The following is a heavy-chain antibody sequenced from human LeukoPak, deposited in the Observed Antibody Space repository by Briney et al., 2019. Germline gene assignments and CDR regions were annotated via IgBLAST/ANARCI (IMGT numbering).Heavy chain of an antibody. V-gene: IGHV3-23*01. Sequence: PGGSLRLSCAASGFTFSSYAMSRVRQAPGKGLEWVSAISGSGGSTYYADSVKGRFTISRDNSKNTLYLQMNSLRAEDTAVYYCAKGDAYYYDSSGSNLRYWGQGTLVTVSS. CDR3: AKGDAYYYDSSGSNLRY. CDR1: GFTFSSYA. D-gene: IGHD3-22*01. J-gene: IGHJ4*02. CDR2: ISGSGGST.